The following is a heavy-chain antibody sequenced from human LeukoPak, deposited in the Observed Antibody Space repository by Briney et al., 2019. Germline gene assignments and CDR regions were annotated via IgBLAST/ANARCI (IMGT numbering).Heavy chain of an antibody. D-gene: IGHD6-13*01. Sequence: ASVKVSCKASGGTFSSYAISWVRQAPGQGLEWMGGIIPIFGTANYAQKFQGRVTITADESTSTAYMELSSLRSEDTAVYYCAREEIVLYSSSWYEYWGQGTLVTVSS. CDR2: IIPIFGTA. CDR3: AREEIVLYSSSWYEY. CDR1: GGTFSSYA. J-gene: IGHJ4*02. V-gene: IGHV1-69*13.